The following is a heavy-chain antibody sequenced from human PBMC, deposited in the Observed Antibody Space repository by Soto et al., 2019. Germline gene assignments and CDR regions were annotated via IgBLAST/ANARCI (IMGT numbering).Heavy chain of an antibody. V-gene: IGHV4-34*01. D-gene: IGHD2-2*03. CDR2: INHRGGI. CDR1: GGSFSGYY. Sequence: SETLSLTCAVHGGSFSGYYWSWIRQPPGKGVEWIGGINHRGGINYNPSLQSRVTISVDTSKTQFSLQLTSVTAADTAVYYCARDGFCTTTSCRIGNWFDPWGQGTLVTVSS. CDR3: ARDGFCTTTSCRIGNWFDP. J-gene: IGHJ5*02.